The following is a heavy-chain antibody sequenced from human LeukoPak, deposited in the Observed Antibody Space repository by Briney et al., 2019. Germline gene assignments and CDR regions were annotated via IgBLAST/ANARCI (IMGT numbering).Heavy chain of an antibody. CDR3: AKDHLMVRGGTPHYFDY. J-gene: IGHJ4*02. V-gene: IGHV3-21*01. CDR1: GFTFSSYS. Sequence: GGSLRLSCAASGFTFSSYSMNWVRQAPGKGLEWVSSISSSSSYIYYADSVKGRFTISRDNAKNSLYLQMNSLRAEDTAVYYCAKDHLMVRGGTPHYFDYWGQGTLVTVSS. CDR2: ISSSSSYI. D-gene: IGHD3-10*01.